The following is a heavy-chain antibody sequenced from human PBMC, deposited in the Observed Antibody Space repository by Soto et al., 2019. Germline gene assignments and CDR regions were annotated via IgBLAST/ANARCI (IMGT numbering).Heavy chain of an antibody. D-gene: IGHD3-9*01. V-gene: IGHV4-59*11. CDR1: GGSISNHY. CDR2: IYYSGNT. CDR3: ASSFRGFDWLLSGVIFDY. Sequence: SETLSLTCIVSGGSISNHYWSWIRQPPGKGLEWIGYIYYSGNTNYNPSLKSRVTISIDTSKNRFSLRSEDTAVYYCASSFRGFDWLLSGVIFDYWGQGTLVTVSS. J-gene: IGHJ4*02.